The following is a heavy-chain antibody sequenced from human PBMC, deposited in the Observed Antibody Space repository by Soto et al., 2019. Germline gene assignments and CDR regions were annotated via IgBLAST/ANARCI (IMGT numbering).Heavy chain of an antibody. J-gene: IGHJ4*02. CDR2: ISYDGSNK. CDR1: GFTFSSYD. CDR3: AKGALRYFDFYYFDY. D-gene: IGHD3-9*01. V-gene: IGHV3-30*18. Sequence: GGSLGLSCAASGFTFSSYDMHWVRQAPGKGLEWVAVISYDGSNKYYADSVKGRFTISRDNSKNTLYLQMNSLRAEDTAVYYCAKGALRYFDFYYFDYWGQGT.